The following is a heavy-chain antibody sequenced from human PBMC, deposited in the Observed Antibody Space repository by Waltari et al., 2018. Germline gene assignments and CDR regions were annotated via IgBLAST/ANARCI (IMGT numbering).Heavy chain of an antibody. Sequence: QVQLVESGGGVVQPGRSLRLSCAASGFTFSSYGMHWVRQAPGKGLEWVAVIWYDGSNKYYADAVKGRFTISRDNSKNTLYLQMNSLRAEDTAVYYCARESSSSWYYYYGMDVWGQGTTVTVSS. CDR3: ARESSSSWYYYYGMDV. CDR2: IWYDGSNK. CDR1: GFTFSSYG. J-gene: IGHJ6*02. D-gene: IGHD6-13*01. V-gene: IGHV3-33*01.